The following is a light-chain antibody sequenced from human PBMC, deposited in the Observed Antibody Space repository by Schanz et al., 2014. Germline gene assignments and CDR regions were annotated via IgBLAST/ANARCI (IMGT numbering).Light chain of an antibody. V-gene: IGLV1-47*01. CDR1: SSNIGSNF. J-gene: IGLJ1*01. CDR2: RNN. Sequence: QSVLTQPPSASGTPGQRVTISCSGSSSNIGSNFVYWYQQLPGTAPKLLISRNNQRPSGVPDRFSGSKSGTSASLAISGLRFEDEADYYCAAWDDTLSAPYVFGTGTKLTVL. CDR3: AAWDDTLSAPYV.